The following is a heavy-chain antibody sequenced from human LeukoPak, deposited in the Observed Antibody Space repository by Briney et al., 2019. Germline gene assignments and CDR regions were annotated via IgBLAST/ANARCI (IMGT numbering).Heavy chain of an antibody. J-gene: IGHJ5*02. V-gene: IGHV3-13*01. CDR2: IGFGGDT. CDR1: GFTFSNDD. CDR3: ARALRGNWFGP. Sequence: GGSLRLSCAASGFTFSNDDMHWVRQATGKSLEWVSGIGFGGDTYYSGSVKGRFTISRENAKNSLYLQMNSLRVGDTAVYYRARALRGNWFGPWGQGTLVTVSS. D-gene: IGHD3-16*01.